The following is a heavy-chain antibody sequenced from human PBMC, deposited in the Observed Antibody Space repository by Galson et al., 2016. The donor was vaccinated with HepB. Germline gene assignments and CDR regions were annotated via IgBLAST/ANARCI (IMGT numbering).Heavy chain of an antibody. J-gene: IGHJ6*02. CDR1: GFTFSSCS. V-gene: IGHV3-72*01. CDR2: TRNKANSYTT. CDR3: ARGRPIRYYYYGMDV. Sequence: SLRLSCAASGFTFSSCSMHWVRQAPGKGLEWVGRTRNKANSYTTEYAESVKGRFIISREDSKRSLYLQMNSLKSEDTAVYYCARGRPIRYYYYGMDVWGRGTTVTVSS. D-gene: IGHD1-14*01.